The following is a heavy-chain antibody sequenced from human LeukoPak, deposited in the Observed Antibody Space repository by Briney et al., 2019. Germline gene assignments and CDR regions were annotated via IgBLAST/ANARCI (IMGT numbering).Heavy chain of an antibody. V-gene: IGHV3-74*01. Sequence: GGSLRLSCAASGFTFSAYWMHWVRQAPGKGLVWVARLNSDGSTTDYADSVRGRFTISRDNARSTLYLQMNSLRADDTAVYYCARAGQYRFDYWGQGTLVTVSS. J-gene: IGHJ4*02. CDR1: GFTFSAYW. CDR3: ARAGQYRFDY. CDR2: LNSDGSTT. D-gene: IGHD2-2*01.